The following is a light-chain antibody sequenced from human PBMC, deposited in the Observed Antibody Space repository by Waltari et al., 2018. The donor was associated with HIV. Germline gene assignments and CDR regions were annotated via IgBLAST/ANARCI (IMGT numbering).Light chain of an antibody. CDR1: QSFSGW. CDR2: KAS. V-gene: IGKV1-5*03. J-gene: IGKJ1*01. CDR3: QQYNFYPLT. Sequence: DIQMTQSPSTLSASVGDRVTITCRASQSFSGWLAWYHQKPGKAPKLLIYKASSLESGVPSRFSGSGSGTEFTLTISSLQPDDFATYYCQQYNFYPLTFGQGTKVEIK.